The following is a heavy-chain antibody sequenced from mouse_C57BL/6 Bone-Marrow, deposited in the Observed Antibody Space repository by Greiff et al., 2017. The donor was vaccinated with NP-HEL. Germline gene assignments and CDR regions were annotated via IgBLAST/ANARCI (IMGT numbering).Heavy chain of an antibody. CDR2: IYPRSGNT. J-gene: IGHJ1*03. D-gene: IGHD3-2*01. V-gene: IGHV1-81*01. CDR3: ARDRDGRYFDV. CDR1: GYTFTSYG. Sequence: LVESGAELARPGASVKLSCKASGYTFTSYGISWVKQRTGQGLEWIGEIYPRSGNTYYNEKFKGKATLTADKSSSTAYMELRSLTSEDSAVYFCARDRDGRYFDVWGTGTTVTVSS.